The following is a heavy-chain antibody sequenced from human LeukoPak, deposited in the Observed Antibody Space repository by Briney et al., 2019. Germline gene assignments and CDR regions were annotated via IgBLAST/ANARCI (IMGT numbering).Heavy chain of an antibody. V-gene: IGHV4-34*01. CDR1: GGSFSGYY. J-gene: IGHJ6*02. CDR3: ARELWGCSGWRLVDDPYGMDV. CDR2: INHSGST. Sequence: SETLSLTCPVYGGSFSGYYWSWIRQPPGKGLEWIGEINHSGSTNYNPSLKSRVTISVDTSKNQFSLKLSSVTAADTAVYYCARELWGCSGWRLVDDPYGMDVWGQGTTVTVSS. D-gene: IGHD6-19*01.